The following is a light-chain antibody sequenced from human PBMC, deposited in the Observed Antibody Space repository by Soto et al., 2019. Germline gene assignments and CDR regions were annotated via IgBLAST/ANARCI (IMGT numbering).Light chain of an antibody. V-gene: IGLV2-14*01. CDR3: SSYTSSNTLGV. Sequence: QSALTQPASVSGSPGQSITISCTGTSSDVGGYNYVSWYQQHPGKAPKLMLYDVSPPPSGVSNRFAGSKSGNTASLTLAGLQAEDEADYYCSSYTSSNTLGVFGTGTKLTVL. CDR2: DVS. J-gene: IGLJ1*01. CDR1: SSDVGGYNY.